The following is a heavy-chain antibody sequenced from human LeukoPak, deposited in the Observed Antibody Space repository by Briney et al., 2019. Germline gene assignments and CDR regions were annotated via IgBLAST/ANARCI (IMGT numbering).Heavy chain of an antibody. V-gene: IGHV3-7*01. CDR1: GFTFSSYW. CDR2: IKEDGSIQ. Sequence: GGSLRLSCVASGFTFSSYWMTWVRHAPGKGLEWLANIKEDGSIQYYLDSVRGRLTISRDNAKTSVYLQLNSLRADDTAVYYCARDVWTGVAVSDYWGQGTLVTVSS. CDR3: ARDVWTGVAVSDY. D-gene: IGHD6-19*01. J-gene: IGHJ4*02.